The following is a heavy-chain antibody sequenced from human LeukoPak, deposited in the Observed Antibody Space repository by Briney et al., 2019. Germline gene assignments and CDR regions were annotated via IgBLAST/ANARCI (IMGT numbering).Heavy chain of an antibody. Sequence: SVKVSCKASGGTFSSYAISWVRQAPGQGLEWMGRIIPILGIANYAQKFQGRVTITADKSTSTAYMELSSLRSEDTAVYYCARENLSSSFDYWGQGTLVTVSS. V-gene: IGHV1-69*04. CDR3: ARENLSSSFDY. CDR2: IIPILGIA. J-gene: IGHJ4*02. CDR1: GGTFSSYA. D-gene: IGHD6-13*01.